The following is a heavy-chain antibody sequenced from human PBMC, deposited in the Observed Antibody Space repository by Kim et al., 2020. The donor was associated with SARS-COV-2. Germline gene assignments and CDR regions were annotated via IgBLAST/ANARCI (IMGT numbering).Heavy chain of an antibody. CDR1: GFTFSDHY. CDR3: ARRGSGTYQFDY. D-gene: IGHD3-16*01. V-gene: IGHV3-72*01. Sequence: GGSLRLSCEASGFTFSDHYMDWVRQAPGKGLEWVGRIKNRAESYTTYYAASVRGRFTISRDDSKNALYLQMNSLKTEDTAVYYCARRGSGTYQFDYWGQGTLRTVSS. CDR2: IKNRAESYTT. J-gene: IGHJ4*02.